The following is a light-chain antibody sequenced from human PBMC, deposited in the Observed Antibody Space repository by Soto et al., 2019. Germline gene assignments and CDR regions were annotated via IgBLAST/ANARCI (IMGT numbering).Light chain of an antibody. CDR1: XXXXXNGI. V-gene: IGLV1-51*01. Sequence: QSVWTQPPSVSAAPGQKXXXXXXXXXXXXXNGIVAWYQQFPGTAPQLLIYDIDKRPSGIPDRFSGSKSGTSASLGITGLQTGDEADYYCGAWXXXLSVVXFGGGTKVTVL. CDR2: DID. J-gene: IGLJ2*01. CDR3: GAWXXXLSVVX.